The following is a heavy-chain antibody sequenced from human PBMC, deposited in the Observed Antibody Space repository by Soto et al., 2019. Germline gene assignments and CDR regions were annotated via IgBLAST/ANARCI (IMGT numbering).Heavy chain of an antibody. CDR2: IIPIFGTA. D-gene: IGHD6-19*01. CDR1: GGTFSSYA. V-gene: IGHV1-69*01. CDR3: ARAADRIAVAGTSTPFDY. Sequence: QVQLVQSGAEVKKPGSSVKVSCKASGGTFSSYAISWVRQAPGQGLEWMGEIIPIFGTANYAQKFQGRVTITADESTSTAYMELSSLRSEDTAMYYCARAADRIAVAGTSTPFDYWGQGTLVTVSS. J-gene: IGHJ4*02.